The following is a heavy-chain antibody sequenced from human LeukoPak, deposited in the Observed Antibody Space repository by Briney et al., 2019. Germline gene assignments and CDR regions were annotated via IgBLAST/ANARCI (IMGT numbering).Heavy chain of an antibody. CDR1: GINFSCYS. CDR3: AIRGYYDTTYAYDYHAMDA. V-gene: IGHV3-48*02. Sequence: GGSLRLSCAASGINFSCYSVHWVRQAPGKGLEWVSYISGSSRTIYYADSVKGRFTISRDNAKNSLHLQINSLRDEDTAVYYCAIRGYYDTTYAYDYHAMDAWGQGTAVTVSS. CDR2: ISGSSRTI. J-gene: IGHJ6*02. D-gene: IGHD3-22*01.